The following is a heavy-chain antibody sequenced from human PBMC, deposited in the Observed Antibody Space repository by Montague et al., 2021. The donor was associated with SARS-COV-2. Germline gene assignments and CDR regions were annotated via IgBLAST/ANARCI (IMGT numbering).Heavy chain of an antibody. CDR3: ARDGPYDFWSGYYHYYYGMDV. J-gene: IGHJ6*02. CDR1: EFTFSSYG. Sequence: SLRLSCAASEFTFSSYGMHWVRQAPGKGLEWVAVIWYDGSNKYYADSVKGRFTISRDNSKNTLYLQMNSLRAEDTAVYYCARDGPYDFWSGYYHYYYGMDVWGQGTTVTVSS. V-gene: IGHV3-33*01. CDR2: IWYDGSNK. D-gene: IGHD3-3*01.